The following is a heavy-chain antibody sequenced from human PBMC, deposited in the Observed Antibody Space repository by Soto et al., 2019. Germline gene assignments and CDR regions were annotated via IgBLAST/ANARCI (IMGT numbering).Heavy chain of an antibody. CDR3: AKDEVLVVAVGRDYYGMDV. D-gene: IGHD2-15*01. Sequence: QVQLVESGGGVVQPGRSLRLSCAASGFTFSSYGMHWLRQAPGKGLEWVAVISYDGNNKYYADSVKGRFTISRDNSKNTLYLQMNSLRAEDTAVYYCAKDEVLVVAVGRDYYGMDVWGQGTTVTVSS. V-gene: IGHV3-30*18. CDR1: GFTFSSYG. CDR2: ISYDGNNK. J-gene: IGHJ6*02.